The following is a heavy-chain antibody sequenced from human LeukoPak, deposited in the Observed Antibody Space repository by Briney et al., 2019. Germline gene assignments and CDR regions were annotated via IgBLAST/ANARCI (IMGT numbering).Heavy chain of an antibody. CDR3: ARHVHSGYDWPILDV. D-gene: IGHD5-12*01. CDR2: IYYSGST. J-gene: IGHJ6*02. V-gene: IGHV4-59*08. Sequence: SETLSLACTVSGGSISSYYWSWIRQPPGKGLEWIGYIYYSGSTNYNPSLKSRVTISVDTSKNQFSLKLSSVTAADTAVYYCARHVHSGYDWPILDVWGQGTTVTVSS. CDR1: GGSISSYY.